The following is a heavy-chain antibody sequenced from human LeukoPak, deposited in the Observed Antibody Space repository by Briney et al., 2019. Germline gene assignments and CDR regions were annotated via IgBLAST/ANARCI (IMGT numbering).Heavy chain of an antibody. CDR3: ARGGYCGGVSCYSAYGMDV. D-gene: IGHD2-15*01. CDR2: IIPILGIA. V-gene: IGHV1-69*04. Sequence: SVKVSCKASGGTFSSYAISWVRQAPGQGLEWMGRIIPILGIANYAQKFQGRVTITADKSTSTAYMELSSLRSEDTAVYYCARGGYCGGVSCYSAYGMDVWGQGTTVTVSS. CDR1: GGTFSSYA. J-gene: IGHJ6*02.